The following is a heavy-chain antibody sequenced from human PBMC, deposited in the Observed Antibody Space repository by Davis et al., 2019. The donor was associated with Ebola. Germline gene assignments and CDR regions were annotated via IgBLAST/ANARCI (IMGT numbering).Heavy chain of an antibody. CDR1: GFTFSSYA. CDR3: ARGANGGWQQLLVDFMDYYYYMDV. D-gene: IGHD6-13*01. Sequence: GESLKISCAASGFTFSSYAMHWVRQAPGKGLEWVAVISYDGSNKYYADSVKGRFTISRDNSKNTLYLQMNSLRAEDTAVYYCARGANGGWQQLLVDFMDYYYYMDVWGKGTTVTVSS. V-gene: IGHV3-30-3*01. J-gene: IGHJ6*03. CDR2: ISYDGSNK.